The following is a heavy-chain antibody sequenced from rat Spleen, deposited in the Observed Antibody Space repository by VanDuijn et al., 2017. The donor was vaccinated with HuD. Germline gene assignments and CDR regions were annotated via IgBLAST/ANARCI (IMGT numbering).Heavy chain of an antibody. V-gene: IGHV5-27*01. CDR3: TTAWVLNY. CDR2: ISPSDYNT. J-gene: IGHJ2*01. Sequence: EVQLVESGGGLVQPGRSLKLSCAASGFTFSNYDMAWVRQAPTKGLEWVASISPSDYNTYYRDSMKGRFTISRDNAKSTLYLQMESLRSEDTATYYCTTAWVLNYWGQGVMVTVSS. D-gene: IGHD1-7*01. CDR1: GFTFSNYD.